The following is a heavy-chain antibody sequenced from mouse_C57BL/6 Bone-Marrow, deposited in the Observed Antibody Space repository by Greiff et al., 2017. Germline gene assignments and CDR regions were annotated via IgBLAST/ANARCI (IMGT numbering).Heavy chain of an antibody. CDR1: GFTFSSYA. CDR2: ISDGGSYT. CDR3: ARVGYDGAAY. Sequence: EVMLVESGGGLVKPGGSLKLSCAASGFTFSSYAMSWVRQTPEKRLEWVATISDGGSYTYYPDNVKGRFTISRDNAKNNLYLQMSHLKSEDTAVYYCARVGYDGAAYWGQGTLVTVSA. J-gene: IGHJ3*01. V-gene: IGHV5-4*03. D-gene: IGHD2-3*01.